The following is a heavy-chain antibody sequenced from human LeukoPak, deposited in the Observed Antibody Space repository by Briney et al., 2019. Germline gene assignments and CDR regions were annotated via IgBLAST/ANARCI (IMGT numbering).Heavy chain of an antibody. J-gene: IGHJ4*02. CDR1: RFAFGDYA. CDR2: IRSKAYGGTT. Sequence: GGSLRLSCTASRFAFGDYAMSWVRQAPGKGLEWVGFIRSKAYGGTTEYAASVKGRFTISRDDSKSIAYLQMNSLKTEDTAVYYCTRDLSVWFSGPVDYWGQGTLVTVSS. D-gene: IGHD3-16*02. CDR3: TRDLSVWFSGPVDY. V-gene: IGHV3-49*04.